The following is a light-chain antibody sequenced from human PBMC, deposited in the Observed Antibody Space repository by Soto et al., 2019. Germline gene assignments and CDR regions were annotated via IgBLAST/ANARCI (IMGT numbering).Light chain of an antibody. CDR2: EVS. CDR3: SSYAGSNNYV. V-gene: IGLV2-8*01. Sequence: QSVLTQPPSASGSPGQSVTISCTGTSSDVGGYNYVSWYQQHPGKAPKLMIYEVSKRPSGVPDRFSGSTSGNTASLTVSGLQAEDEADYYCSSYAGSNNYVFGTGTKVTLL. J-gene: IGLJ1*01. CDR1: SSDVGGYNY.